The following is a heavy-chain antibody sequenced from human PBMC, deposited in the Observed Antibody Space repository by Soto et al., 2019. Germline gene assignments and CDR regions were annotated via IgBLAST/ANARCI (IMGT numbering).Heavy chain of an antibody. Sequence: QITLKESAPTLVKPTQTLTLTCTFSGFSLSTSGVGVGWIRQPPGKALEWLALIYWDHSERYSPSLKSRLTITKDTSKNQVVLTLTNMDPVDTATYFCVYTLRWLYFDLWGRGTLVTVSS. V-gene: IGHV2-5*02. CDR3: VYTLRWLYFDL. CDR1: GFSLSTSGVG. J-gene: IGHJ2*01. CDR2: IYWDHSE. D-gene: IGHD5-18*01.